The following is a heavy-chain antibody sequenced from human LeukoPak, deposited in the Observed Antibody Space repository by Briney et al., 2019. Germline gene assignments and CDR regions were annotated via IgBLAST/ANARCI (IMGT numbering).Heavy chain of an antibody. CDR2: ITWDGYKI. CDR1: GFILDDYV. CDR3: VKGYSSSWSGYFDS. J-gene: IGHJ4*02. D-gene: IGHD5-18*01. Sequence: PGGSLRLSCEASGFILDDYVMYWVRQVPGKGLEWVSGITWDGYKIDYVESVKGRFTISRDNARNSLFLQMNRVRVEDTAFYYCVKGYSSSWSGYFDSWGQGTLVTVAS. V-gene: IGHV3-9*01.